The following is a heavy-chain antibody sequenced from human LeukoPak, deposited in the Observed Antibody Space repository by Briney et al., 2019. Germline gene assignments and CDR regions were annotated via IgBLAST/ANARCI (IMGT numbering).Heavy chain of an antibody. CDR3: AAASVSWELLQNDAFDI. Sequence: SVKVSCKASGFTFTSSAMQWVRQARGQRLEWIGWIVVGSGNTNYARKFQERVTITRDMSTSTAYMELSSLRSEDTAVYYCAAASVSWELLQNDAFDIWGQGTMVTVSS. CDR2: IVVGSGNT. CDR1: GFTFTSSA. J-gene: IGHJ3*02. D-gene: IGHD1-26*01. V-gene: IGHV1-58*02.